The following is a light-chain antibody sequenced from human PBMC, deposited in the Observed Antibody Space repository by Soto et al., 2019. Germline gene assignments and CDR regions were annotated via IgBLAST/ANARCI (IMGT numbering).Light chain of an antibody. CDR3: CSYAGSSTLELV. Sequence: QSVLTQPASVSGSPGQSITISCTGTSSDVGSYNLVSWYQQHPGKAPKLMIYEGSKRPSGVSNRFSGSKSGNTASLTISGLQAEDEADYYCCSYAGSSTLELVFGGGTKLTVL. V-gene: IGLV2-23*01. CDR2: EGS. J-gene: IGLJ2*01. CDR1: SSDVGSYNL.